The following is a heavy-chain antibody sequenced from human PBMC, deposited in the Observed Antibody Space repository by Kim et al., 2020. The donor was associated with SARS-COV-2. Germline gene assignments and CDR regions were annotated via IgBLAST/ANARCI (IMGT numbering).Heavy chain of an antibody. CDR1: GGSISSYY. Sequence: SETLSLTCTVSGGSISSYYWSWIRQPPGKGLEWIGYIYYSGSTNYNPSLKSRVTISVDTSKNQFSLKLSSVTAADTAVYYCASAYGSGSYYNLHYFDYWGQGTLVTVSS. D-gene: IGHD3-10*01. J-gene: IGHJ4*02. CDR2: IYYSGST. V-gene: IGHV4-59*01. CDR3: ASAYGSGSYYNLHYFDY.